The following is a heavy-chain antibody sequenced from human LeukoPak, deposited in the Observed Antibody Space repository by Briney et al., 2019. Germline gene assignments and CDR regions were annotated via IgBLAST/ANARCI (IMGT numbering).Heavy chain of an antibody. V-gene: IGHV3-30-3*01. CDR1: GFTFSRYT. J-gene: IGHJ1*01. CDR3: ARHTGEGSHFQH. Sequence: GGSLRLSCAASGFTFSRYTIHWVRRAPGKGLEWVAGMSYDGTNKYYADSVKGRFTFSRDNSKNTVYLQMNSLRTEDTAVYYCARHTGEGSHFQHWGQGSLVTVSS. CDR2: MSYDGTNK. D-gene: IGHD3-16*01.